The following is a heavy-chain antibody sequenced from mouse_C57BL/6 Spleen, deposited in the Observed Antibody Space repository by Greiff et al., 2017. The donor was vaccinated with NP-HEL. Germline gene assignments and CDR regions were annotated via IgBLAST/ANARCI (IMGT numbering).Heavy chain of an antibody. CDR2: IYPGSGST. CDR3: ARERAAQATSFDY. V-gene: IGHV1-55*01. CDR1: GYTFTSYW. Sequence: QVQLQQSGAELVKPGASVKMSCKASGYTFTSYWITWVKQRPGQGLEWIGDIYPGSGSTNYNEKFKSKATLTVDTSSSTAYMQLSSLTSEDSAVYYCARERAAQATSFDYWGQGTTLTVSS. D-gene: IGHD3-2*02. J-gene: IGHJ2*01.